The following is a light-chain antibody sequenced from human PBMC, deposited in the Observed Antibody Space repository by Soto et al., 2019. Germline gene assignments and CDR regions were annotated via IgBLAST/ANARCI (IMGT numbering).Light chain of an antibody. CDR1: GSDLGGYNY. V-gene: IGLV2-14*03. CDR2: DVS. CDR3: SSYTSSTTLL. J-gene: IGLJ2*01. Sequence: QSVLTQPASVSGSPGQSITISCTGTGSDLGGYNYVSWYQQHPGKAPKLMIYDVSNRPSGVSNRFPGSKSGNTASLTISGLQAADEADYYCSSYTSSTTLLFGGGTKLTVL.